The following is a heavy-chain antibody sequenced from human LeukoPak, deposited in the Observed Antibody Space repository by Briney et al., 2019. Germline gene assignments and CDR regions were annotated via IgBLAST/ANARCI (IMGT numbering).Heavy chain of an antibody. J-gene: IGHJ5*02. CDR3: ARDGITMIVPVWFDP. CDR2: ISSSSSTI. D-gene: IGHD3-22*01. V-gene: IGHV3-48*04. CDR1: GFTFSSYI. Sequence: PGGSLRLSCAASGFTFSSYIMNWVRQAPGKGLEWVSYISSSSSTIYYADSVKGRFTISRDNAKNSLYLQMNSLRAEDTAVYYCARDGITMIVPVWFDPWGQGTLVTVSS.